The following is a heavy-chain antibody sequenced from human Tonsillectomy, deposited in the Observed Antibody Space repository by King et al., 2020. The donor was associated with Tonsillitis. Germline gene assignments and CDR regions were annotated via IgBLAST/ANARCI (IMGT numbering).Heavy chain of an antibody. CDR3: XXXRXSSXXY. CDR1: GDSVSRTSVA. J-gene: IGHJ4*01. Sequence: QLPQXGPGLVKPSRTXSXPCAFXGDSVSRTSVAWNWIGQSPXSGLXWLGXTYYYRSKWYXXYXVSXKSXXTISSXTSQHQFSLXLNSVSPEDSAVYXXXXXRXSSXXYWGXXXLVXXSS. D-gene: IGHD6-6*01. CDR2: TYYYRSKWYX. V-gene: IGHV6-1*01.